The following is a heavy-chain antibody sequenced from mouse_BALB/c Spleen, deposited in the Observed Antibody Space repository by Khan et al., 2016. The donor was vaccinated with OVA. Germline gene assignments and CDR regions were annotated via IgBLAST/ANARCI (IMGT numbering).Heavy chain of an antibody. CDR3: ARVGYSGTMDY. V-gene: IGHV9-3-1*01. D-gene: IGHD2-14*01. J-gene: IGHJ4*01. CDR1: GYTFTKNG. CDR2: INTYTGEP. Sequence: QIQLVQSGPELKKPGETVKLSCKASGYTFTKNGMNWVKQAPGKGLKWMGWINTYTGEPTYVDDFKGRFAFSLETSASTAYLQINNLKNEDTATYFCARVGYSGTMDYWGQGTSVTVSS.